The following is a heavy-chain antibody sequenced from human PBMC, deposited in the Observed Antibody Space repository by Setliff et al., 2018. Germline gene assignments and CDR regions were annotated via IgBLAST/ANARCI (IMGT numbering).Heavy chain of an antibody. CDR2: IYTSGST. V-gene: IGHV4-61*09. CDR3: ARVAGSGYLDRCFDP. D-gene: IGHD3-22*01. Sequence: SETLSLTCTVSDDSISSSSYYWGWIRQPAGKGLEWIGHIYTSGSTNYNPSLNSRVTISLDTSKNQFSLKLITVTAADTAVYYCARVAGSGYLDRCFDPWGQGTLVTVSS. J-gene: IGHJ5*02. CDR1: DDSISSSSYY.